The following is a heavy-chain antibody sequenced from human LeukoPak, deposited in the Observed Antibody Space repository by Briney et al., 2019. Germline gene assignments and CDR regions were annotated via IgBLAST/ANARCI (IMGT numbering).Heavy chain of an antibody. V-gene: IGHV3-7*01. CDR2: IKKDGCEK. CDR3: ARGPPYDFWSGYYRGAFDI. J-gene: IGHJ3*02. CDR1: GFTFSNNW. Sequence: GGSLRLACVASGFTFSNNWVSWVRQAPGKGLEWVANIKKDGCEKYYVDSVKGRFTISRDNAKNSLDLQMNNLRAEDTAVYYCARGPPYDFWSGYYRGAFDIWGQGTMVTVSS. D-gene: IGHD3-3*01.